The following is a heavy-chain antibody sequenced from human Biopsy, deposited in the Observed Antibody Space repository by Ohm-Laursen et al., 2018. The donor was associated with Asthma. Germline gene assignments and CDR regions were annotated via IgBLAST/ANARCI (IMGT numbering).Heavy chain of an antibody. Sequence: SSVKVSCKSLGGSLTTYAIGWVRQAPGQGLEWMGGHNPVFGATTYPQKFQDRVTITEDDSTSTVYMELSSLRSEAAAVYYYARKAGSCNSRTCYSLDFWGQGTLVTVSS. CDR3: ARKAGSCNSRTCYSLDF. CDR2: HNPVFGAT. V-gene: IGHV1-69*01. D-gene: IGHD2/OR15-2a*01. CDR1: GGSLTTYA. J-gene: IGHJ4*02.